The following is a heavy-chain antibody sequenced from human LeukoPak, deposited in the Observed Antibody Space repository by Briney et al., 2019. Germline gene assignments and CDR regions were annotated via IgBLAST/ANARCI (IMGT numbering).Heavy chain of an antibody. J-gene: IGHJ4*02. CDR3: SRESGAFCPFGY. D-gene: IGHD1-26*01. Sequence: SETLSLTCGVSGGSIRSTNWWSWVRQPPGQGLEWIGEISLSGQTNFNPSLNGRVTMSLDESRNQLSLKLTSLTAADTAIYYCSRESGAFCPFGYWGQGTLVIVPP. V-gene: IGHV4/OR15-8*02. CDR1: GGSIRSTNW. CDR2: ISLSGQT.